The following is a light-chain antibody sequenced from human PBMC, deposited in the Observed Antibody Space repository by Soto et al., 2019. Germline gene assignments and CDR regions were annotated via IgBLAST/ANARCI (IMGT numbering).Light chain of an antibody. V-gene: IGKV1-39*01. CDR2: GAS. CDR3: QQSYRSPYT. J-gene: IGKJ2*01. Sequence: IQLTQSPSSLSASVGDIVTVTCRASQSINIYLNWYQQKPGKAPTLLIYGASTLQSGVPSRFSGGGSRTDFTLTISSLQNEDFATYYCQQSYRSPYTLGQGTKLEI. CDR1: QSINIY.